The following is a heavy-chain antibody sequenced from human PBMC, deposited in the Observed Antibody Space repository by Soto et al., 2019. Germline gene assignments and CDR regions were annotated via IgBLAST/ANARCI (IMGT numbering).Heavy chain of an antibody. CDR1: GDSFNDYY. Sequence: QVQLVQSGAEVRKPGASVTVSCRSSGDSFNDYYIHWVRQAPGQGFEWMGWINPNGGVTKYAQKFQGWVSVTRATSIRTVYMQLSRLRSDDTAVYYCARESGGATATLDYYYFYMDVWGTGTTVTVSS. D-gene: IGHD5-12*01. V-gene: IGHV1-2*04. CDR3: ARESGGATATLDYYYFYMDV. J-gene: IGHJ6*03. CDR2: INPNGGVT.